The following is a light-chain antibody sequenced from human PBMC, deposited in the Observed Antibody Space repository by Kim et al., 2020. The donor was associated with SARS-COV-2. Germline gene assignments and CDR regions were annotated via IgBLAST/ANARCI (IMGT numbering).Light chain of an antibody. CDR2: QDS. Sequence: SYELTQPPSVSVSPGQTASITCSGDELGDKYACWYQQKPGQSPVLVIYQDSKRPSGIPERFSGSNSGNTATLTISGTQAMDEADYYCQAWDSSTVLFGGG. CDR3: QAWDSSTVL. V-gene: IGLV3-1*01. CDR1: ELGDKY. J-gene: IGLJ2*01.